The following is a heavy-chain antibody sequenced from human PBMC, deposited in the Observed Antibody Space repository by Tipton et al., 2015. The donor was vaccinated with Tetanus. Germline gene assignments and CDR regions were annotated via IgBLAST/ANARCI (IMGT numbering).Heavy chain of an antibody. V-gene: IGHV4-61*08. J-gene: IGHJ4*02. CDR2: VSYSGRT. D-gene: IGHD3-3*01. CDR1: GASINAGGYL. CDR3: ARANYDFPKKGPFDS. Sequence: TLSLTCTVSGASINAGGYLWTWIRQPPGKGLEWLAYVSYSGRTNSNYSLKSRITISQDTSKNQFSLKLTSVTAADTAVYYCARANYDFPKKGPFDSWGQGTLVIVSS.